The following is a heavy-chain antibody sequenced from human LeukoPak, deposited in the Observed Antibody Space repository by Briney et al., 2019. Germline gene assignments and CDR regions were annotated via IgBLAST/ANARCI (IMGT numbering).Heavy chain of an antibody. V-gene: IGHV4-34*01. J-gene: IGHJ4*02. CDR2: INHSGST. CDR3: ARGPPPDFDY. CDR1: GGSFSGYY. Sequence: SETLSLTCAVYGGSFSGYYWSWIRQPPGKGLEWIGEINHSGSTNYNPSLKSRVTISVDTSKNQFSLKLSSVTAADTAVYYCARGPPPDFDYWGQGTLVTVSS.